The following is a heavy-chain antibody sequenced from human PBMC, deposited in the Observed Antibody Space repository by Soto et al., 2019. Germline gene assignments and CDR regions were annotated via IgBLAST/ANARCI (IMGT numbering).Heavy chain of an antibody. J-gene: IGHJ4*02. CDR1: GFTFSSYG. V-gene: IGHV3-30*18. CDR3: AKCFVEMATIPSEY. D-gene: IGHD5-12*01. CDR2: ISYDGSNK. Sequence: GGSLRLSCAASGFTFSSYGMHWVRQAPGKGLEWVAVISYDGSNKYYADSVKGRFTISRDNSKNTLYLQMNSLRAEDTAVYYCAKCFVEMATIPSEYWGQGTLVTVSS.